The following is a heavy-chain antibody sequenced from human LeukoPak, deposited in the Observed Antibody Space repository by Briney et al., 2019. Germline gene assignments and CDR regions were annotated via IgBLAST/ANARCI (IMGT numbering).Heavy chain of an antibody. D-gene: IGHD3-10*01. CDR3: AKGAQGYYYGSGSYYY. Sequence: GGSLRLSCAASGFTLICCGMHWVRQAPGKGLEWVAFIRYDGSTKYYTDSVKGRFTISRDNSKNTLYLQMNSLRAEDTAVYYCAKGAQGYYYGSGSYYYWGQGTLVTVSS. J-gene: IGHJ4*02. CDR1: GFTLICCG. CDR2: IRYDGSTK. V-gene: IGHV3-30*02.